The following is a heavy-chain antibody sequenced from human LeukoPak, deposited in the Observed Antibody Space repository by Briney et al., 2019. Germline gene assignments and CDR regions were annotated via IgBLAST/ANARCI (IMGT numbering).Heavy chain of an antibody. CDR2: IYYSGST. CDR3: ARERKYYYDSSGYHDY. D-gene: IGHD3-22*01. J-gene: IGHJ4*02. V-gene: IGHV4-59*01. CDR1: GGSISSYY. Sequence: ASETLSLTCTVSGGSISSYYWSWIRQPPGKGLEWIGYIYYSGSTNYNPSLKSRATISVDTSRNQFSLKLRSVTAADTAVYYCARERKYYYDSSGYHDYWGQGTLVTVSS.